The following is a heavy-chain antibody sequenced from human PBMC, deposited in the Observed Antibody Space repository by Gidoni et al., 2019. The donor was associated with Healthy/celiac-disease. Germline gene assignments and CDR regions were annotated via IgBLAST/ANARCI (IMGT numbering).Heavy chain of an antibody. CDR1: GGSISSSSYY. D-gene: IGHD3-3*01. V-gene: IGHV4-39*01. J-gene: IGHJ5*02. CDR3: ARYFIPYYDFWSGYKVGWFDP. CDR2: IYYSGST. Sequence: QLQLQESGPGLVKPSETLSLTCTVSGGSISSSSYYWGWIRQPPGKGLEWIGSIYYSGSTYYNPSLKSRVTISVDTSKNQFSLKLSSVTAADTAVYYCARYFIPYYDFWSGYKVGWFDPWGQGTLVTVSS.